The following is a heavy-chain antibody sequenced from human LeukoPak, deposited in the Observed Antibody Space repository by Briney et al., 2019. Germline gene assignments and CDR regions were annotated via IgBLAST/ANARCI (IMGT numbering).Heavy chain of an antibody. CDR1: GGSISSSSYY. D-gene: IGHD1-26*01. CDR3: ARGSGSFKYFDY. V-gene: IGHV4-39*07. CDR2: IYYSGST. Sequence: SETLSLTCTVSGGSISSSSYYWGWIRQPPGKGLEWIGSIYYSGSTYYNPSLKSRVTISVDTSKNQFSLKLSSVTAADTAVYYCARGSGSFKYFDYWGQGTLVTVSS. J-gene: IGHJ4*02.